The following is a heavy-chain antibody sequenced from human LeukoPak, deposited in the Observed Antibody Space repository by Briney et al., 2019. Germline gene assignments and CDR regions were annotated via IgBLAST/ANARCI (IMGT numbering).Heavy chain of an antibody. J-gene: IGHJ2*01. CDR3: ARLDQLIXDYWYFDL. CDR1: GGSFSGYY. V-gene: IGHV4-34*01. Sequence: PSETLSLTCAVYGGSFSGYYWSWIRQPPGKGLEWIGEITRSGTTNYNPSLKSRVTMSVDTSKNQFSLRLSSVTAADTAVYYCARLDQLIXDYWYFDLWGRGTLVAVSS. D-gene: IGHD2-2*01. CDR2: ITRSGTT.